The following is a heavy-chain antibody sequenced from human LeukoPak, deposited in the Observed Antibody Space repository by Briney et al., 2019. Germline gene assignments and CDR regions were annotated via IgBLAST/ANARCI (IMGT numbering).Heavy chain of an antibody. CDR1: GLTFRNYW. CDR2: ISEDGSNK. D-gene: IGHD3-10*02. V-gene: IGHV3-7*01. CDR3: VSWSGKYYVTSEIPANS. Sequence: PGGSLRLSCAASGLTFRNYWMRWIRHAPGEGLEWAAHISEDGSNKYYVDSVKGRFTISRDNAKNSLYLQMNSLRVEDTAVYYCVSWSGKYYVTSEIPANSWGQGTLVTVSS. J-gene: IGHJ4*02.